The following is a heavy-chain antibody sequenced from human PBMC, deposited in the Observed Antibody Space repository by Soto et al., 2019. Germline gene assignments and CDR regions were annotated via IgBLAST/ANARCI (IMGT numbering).Heavy chain of an antibody. V-gene: IGHV5-51*01. Sequence: PGESLKISCKGSGYSFSTYWIGCVRQMPGKGLERMGVVYPGDSDTRYSPSFQGRVSISADKSISPAYLQWSSLKASDTAMYYCARHGTEHGGTSGGMDVWGQGTTVTVCS. CDR3: ARHGTEHGGTSGGMDV. CDR1: GYSFSTYW. CDR2: VYPGDSDT. J-gene: IGHJ6*02. D-gene: IGHD2-15*01.